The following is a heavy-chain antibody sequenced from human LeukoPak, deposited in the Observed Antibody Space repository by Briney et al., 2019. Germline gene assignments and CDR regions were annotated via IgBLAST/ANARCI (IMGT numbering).Heavy chain of an antibody. CDR3: ARWFGYYGSGSYYKELYWYFDP. CDR1: GGSISSYY. CDR2: IYYSGYT. J-gene: IGHJ2*01. V-gene: IGHV4-59*01. Sequence: KPSETLSLTCTVSGGSISSYYWSWIRQPPGKGLEWIGYIYYSGYTNYNPSLKSRVTISVDTSKNQFSLKLSSVTAADTAVYYCARWFGYYGSGSYYKELYWYFDPWGRGTLVTVSS. D-gene: IGHD3-10*01.